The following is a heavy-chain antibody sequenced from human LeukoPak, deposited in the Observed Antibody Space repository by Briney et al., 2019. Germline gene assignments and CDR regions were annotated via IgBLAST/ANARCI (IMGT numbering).Heavy chain of an antibody. Sequence: PGGSLRLSCAASGFTVSSNYMSWVRQAPGKGLERVSVIFGGGGTYYGDSVRGRFTISRDNSKNTLYLQMNSLRAEDTAVYYCASWPGAWYGKDFWGQGTLVTVSS. D-gene: IGHD6-19*01. V-gene: IGHV3-53*01. CDR3: ASWPGAWYGKDF. CDR2: IFGGGGT. J-gene: IGHJ4*02. CDR1: GFTVSSNY.